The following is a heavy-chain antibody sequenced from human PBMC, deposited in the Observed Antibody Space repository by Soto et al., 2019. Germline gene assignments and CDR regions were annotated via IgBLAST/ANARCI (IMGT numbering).Heavy chain of an antibody. D-gene: IGHD3-10*01. V-gene: IGHV2-5*02. J-gene: IGHJ3*02. CDR2: IYWDDDK. Sequence: QITLKESGPTLVKPTQTLTLTCTFSGFSLSTSGVGVGWIRQPPGKALEWLALIYWDDDKRYSPSLKSRLTITKDTSKNQVVLTMTNMDPVDTATYYCAHSISAPNRVWFGELSGFGAFDIWGQGTMVTVSS. CDR1: GFSLSTSGVG. CDR3: AHSISAPNRVWFGELSGFGAFDI.